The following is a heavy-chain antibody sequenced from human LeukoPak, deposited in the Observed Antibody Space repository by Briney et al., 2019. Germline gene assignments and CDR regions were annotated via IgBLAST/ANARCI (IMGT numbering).Heavy chain of an antibody. CDR2: ISGSGGST. CDR3: AKDTDYGGNS. Sequence: LGGSLRLSCAASGFTFSSYAMSWVRQAPGKGLEWVSAISGSGGSTYYADSVKGRFTVSRDNSKNTLYLQMNSLRAEDTAVYYCAKDTDYGGNSWGQGTLVTVSS. D-gene: IGHD4-23*01. V-gene: IGHV3-23*01. J-gene: IGHJ4*02. CDR1: GFTFSSYA.